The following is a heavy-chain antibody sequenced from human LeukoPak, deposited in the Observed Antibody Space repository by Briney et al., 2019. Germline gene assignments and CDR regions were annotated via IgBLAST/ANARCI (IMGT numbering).Heavy chain of an antibody. V-gene: IGHV4-59*01. J-gene: IGHJ4*02. CDR2: IYYSGST. CDR3: ARNYYFDY. CDR1: GGSISTYY. Sequence: PSETLSLTCSVSGGSISTYYWNWVRQPPGKGLEWIGYIYYSGSTNYDPSLKSRVTISVDTSKNQVSLKLSSVTAADTAVYYCARNYYFDYWGQGTLVTVSS.